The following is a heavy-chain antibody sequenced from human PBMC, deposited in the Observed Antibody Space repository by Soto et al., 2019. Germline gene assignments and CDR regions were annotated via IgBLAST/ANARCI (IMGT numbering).Heavy chain of an antibody. CDR3: ANQGLIAAAGSGRHRDY. Sequence: PGGSLRLSCAASGFTFSSYAMSWVRQAPGKGLEWVSAISGSGGSTYYADSVKGRFTISRDNSKNTLYLQMNSLRAEDTAVYYCANQGLIAAAGSGRHRDYWGQGTLVTVSS. CDR2: ISGSGGST. D-gene: IGHD6-13*01. J-gene: IGHJ4*02. V-gene: IGHV3-23*01. CDR1: GFTFSSYA.